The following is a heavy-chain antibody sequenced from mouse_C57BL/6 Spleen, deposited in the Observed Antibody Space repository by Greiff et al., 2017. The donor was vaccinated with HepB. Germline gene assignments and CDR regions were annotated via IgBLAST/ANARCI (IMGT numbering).Heavy chain of an antibody. Sequence: QVQLQQSGAELVKPGASVKLSCTASGFTFTSYYMPWVKQRPEQGLEWIGDIYPGGGDTNYNPKFKGKATLTADTSSSTAYMQLSSLTSEDSAVYYCARYDYGRLYDLDDWGQGTTVTVAS. V-gene: IGHV1-55*01. CDR2: IYPGGGDT. D-gene: IGHD2-4*01. CDR1: GFTFTSYY. CDR3: ARYDYGRLYDLDD. J-gene: IGHJ2*01.